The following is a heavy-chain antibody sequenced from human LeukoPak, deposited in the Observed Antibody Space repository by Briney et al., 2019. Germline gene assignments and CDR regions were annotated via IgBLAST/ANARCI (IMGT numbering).Heavy chain of an antibody. J-gene: IGHJ4*02. D-gene: IGHD2-15*01. V-gene: IGHV3-21*01. Sequence: SGGSLRLSCAASGFTFSSDRMNWVRQAPGKGLEWVSSISGSSTYIYYADSVRGRFTISRDNAKNSLYLQMSSLRAEDTAVYYCARVLSGHFTGGTCYSFDYWGQGVLVTVSS. CDR1: GFTFSSDR. CDR2: ISGSSTYI. CDR3: ARVLSGHFTGGTCYSFDY.